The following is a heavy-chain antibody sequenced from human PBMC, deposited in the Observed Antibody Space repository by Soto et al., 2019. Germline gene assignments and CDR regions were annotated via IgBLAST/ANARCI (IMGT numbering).Heavy chain of an antibody. D-gene: IGHD3-3*01. CDR1: GGTFSSYA. V-gene: IGHV1-69*13. CDR2: IVPIFGTA. CDR3: ARGVADGRFWSGYYANYYYYGMDV. Sequence: ASVKVSCKASGGTFSSYAISWVRHAPGQGLEWMGGIVPIFGTANYAQKFQGRVTITADESTSTAYMELSSLRSADTAVYYCARGVADGRFWSGYYANYYYYGMDVWGQGTTVTVSS. J-gene: IGHJ6*02.